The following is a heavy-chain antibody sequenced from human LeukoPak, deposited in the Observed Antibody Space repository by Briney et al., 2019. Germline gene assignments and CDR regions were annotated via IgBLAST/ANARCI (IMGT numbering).Heavy chain of an antibody. CDR3: ARVRGPGIAAAGRASFAAFFDY. J-gene: IGHJ4*02. D-gene: IGHD6-13*01. V-gene: IGHV7-4-1*02. CDR1: GYTFTSYA. CDR2: INTNTGNP. Sequence: ASVKVSCKASGYTFTSYAMNWVRQAPGQGLEWMGWINTNTGNPTYAQGFTGRFVFSLDTSVSTAYLQISSLKAEDTAVYYCARVRGPGIAAAGRASFAAFFDYWGQGTLVTVSS.